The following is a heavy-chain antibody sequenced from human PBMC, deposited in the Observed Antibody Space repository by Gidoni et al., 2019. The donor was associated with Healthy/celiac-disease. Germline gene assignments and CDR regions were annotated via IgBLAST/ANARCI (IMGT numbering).Heavy chain of an antibody. D-gene: IGHD3-10*01. CDR3: AKSPSSMVRGVTFDY. Sequence: EVQLLESGGGLVQPGGSLRLSCAASGLPFSSYAMSWVRQAPGKGLEWVSAISGSGGSTYDADSVKGRFTISRDNSKNTLYLQMNSLRAEDTAVYYCAKSPSSMVRGVTFDYWGQGTLVTVSS. V-gene: IGHV3-23*01. CDR1: GLPFSSYA. CDR2: ISGSGGST. J-gene: IGHJ4*02.